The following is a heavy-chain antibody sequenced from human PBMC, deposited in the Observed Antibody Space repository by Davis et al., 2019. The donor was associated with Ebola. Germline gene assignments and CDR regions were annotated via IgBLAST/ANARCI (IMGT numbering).Heavy chain of an antibody. CDR3: ARVASCDLNRWFDR. CDR2: INIDGSKI. D-gene: IGHD2-21*01. V-gene: IGHV3-74*01. CDR1: GFTFSSYW. J-gene: IGHJ5*02. Sequence: PGGSLRLSCAASGFTFSSYWMHWVRQAPGKGLVWVSRINIDGSKINYADSVKGRFTISRDNAKNTVYLQMNSLRDEDTALYYCARVASCDLNRWFDRWCQGTLVTVSS.